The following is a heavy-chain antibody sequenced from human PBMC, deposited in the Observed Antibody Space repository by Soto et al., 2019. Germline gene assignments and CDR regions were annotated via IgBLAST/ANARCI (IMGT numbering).Heavy chain of an antibody. CDR2: ISSSGGST. Sequence: GGSLRLSCAASGFTFSSYAMTWVRQAPGKGLEWVSIISSSGGSTKYADSVEGRFTISRDKSKNTLYLQMNSLRAEDTAVYYCAKEGSGAGSYFDYWGQGTLVTVSS. CDR3: AKEGSGAGSYFDY. J-gene: IGHJ4*02. D-gene: IGHD3-10*01. V-gene: IGHV3-23*01. CDR1: GFTFSSYA.